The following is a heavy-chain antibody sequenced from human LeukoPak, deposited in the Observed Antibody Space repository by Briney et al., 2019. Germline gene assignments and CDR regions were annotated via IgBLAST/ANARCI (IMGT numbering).Heavy chain of an antibody. CDR3: ARVSCDYTTCKYPFDY. CDR1: GFTFSTYN. D-gene: IGHD3-3*01. V-gene: IGHV3-21*01. J-gene: IGHJ4*02. Sequence: PGGSLRLSCAASGFTFSTYNMNWFRQAPGKGLEYVSSISSSNSYIYYADSVKGRFTISRDNAKNTLYLQMNSLRAEDTAVYYCARVSCDYTTCKYPFDYWGQGTLVTVSS. CDR2: ISSSNSYI.